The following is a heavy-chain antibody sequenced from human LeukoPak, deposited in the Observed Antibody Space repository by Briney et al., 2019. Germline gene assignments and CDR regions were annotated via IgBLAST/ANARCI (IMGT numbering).Heavy chain of an antibody. J-gene: IGHJ4*02. D-gene: IGHD3-10*01. CDR3: ARDRSGYFDY. CDR1: GFTFSTYS. CDR2: ISSSSSHI. V-gene: IGHV3-21*01. Sequence: GGSLRLSCAASGFTFSTYSMNWVRQAPGKGLEWVSSISSSSSHIYYADSVKGRFTISRDNAKNSLYLQMNSLRAEDTAVYYCARDRSGYFDYWGQGTLVTVSS.